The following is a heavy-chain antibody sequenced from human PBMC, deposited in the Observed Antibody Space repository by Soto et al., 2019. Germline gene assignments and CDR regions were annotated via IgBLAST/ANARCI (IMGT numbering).Heavy chain of an antibody. Sequence: QVQLVQSGAEVKKPGSSVKVSCKASGGTFSSYAISWVRQAPGQGLEWMGGIIPIFGTANYAQKFQGRVTXXAXEXXSTAYMELSSLRSEDTAVYYCARKFVQVGASAFDYWGQGTLVTVSS. CDR3: ARKFVQVGASAFDY. J-gene: IGHJ4*02. D-gene: IGHD1-26*01. CDR1: GGTFSSYA. CDR2: IIPIFGTA. V-gene: IGHV1-69*12.